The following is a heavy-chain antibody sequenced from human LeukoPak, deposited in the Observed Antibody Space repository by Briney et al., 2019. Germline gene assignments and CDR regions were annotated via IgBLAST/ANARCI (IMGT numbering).Heavy chain of an antibody. Sequence: KASETLSLTCTVSGGSISTSSYYWSWIRQPPGKGLEWIGYIYYSGSTNYNPSLKSRVTISVDTSKNQFSLKLSSVTAADTAVYYCARESKSDSAPYYYYYMDVWGKGTTVTISS. V-gene: IGHV4-61*01. J-gene: IGHJ6*03. D-gene: IGHD2-21*01. CDR2: IYYSGST. CDR3: ARESKSDSAPYYYYYMDV. CDR1: GGSISTSSYY.